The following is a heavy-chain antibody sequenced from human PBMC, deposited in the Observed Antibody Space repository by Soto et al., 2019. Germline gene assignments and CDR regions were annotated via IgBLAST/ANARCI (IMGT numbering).Heavy chain of an antibody. D-gene: IGHD3-22*01. J-gene: IGHJ4*02. CDR1: GFTFSNAW. CDR3: TTGAIYDSSGTVFDY. V-gene: IGHV3-15*01. CDR2: IKSKTDGGTT. Sequence: PGGSLRLSCAASGFTFSNAWMSWVRQAPGKGLEWVGRIKSKTDGGTTDYAAPVKGRFTISRDDSKNTLYLQMNSLKTEDTAVYYCTTGAIYDSSGTVFDYWGQGTLVPVSS.